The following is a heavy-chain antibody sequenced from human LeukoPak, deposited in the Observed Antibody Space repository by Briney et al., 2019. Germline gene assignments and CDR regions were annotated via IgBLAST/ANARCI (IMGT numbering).Heavy chain of an antibody. CDR1: GFTFRNVW. CDR2: IKTKADGGTT. J-gene: IGHJ5*02. Sequence: GGSLRLSCAASGFTFRNVWMTWVRQAPAKGLEWVGRIKTKADGGTTDYAAPVKGRFIISRDDSKNTLYVQMNSLRAEDTAVYYCAKDTTPPKAGLHPWGQGTLVTVSS. V-gene: IGHV3-15*01. D-gene: IGHD1-14*01. CDR3: AKDTTPPKAGLHP.